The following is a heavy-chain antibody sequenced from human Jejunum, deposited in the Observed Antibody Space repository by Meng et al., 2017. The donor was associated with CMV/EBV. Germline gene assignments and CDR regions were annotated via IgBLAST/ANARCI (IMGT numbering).Heavy chain of an antibody. CDR2: RSESGSVS. V-gene: IGHV3-48*04. J-gene: IGHJ5*01. D-gene: IGHD3-10*01. CDR3: TRGNMIRGLIADS. CDR1: GVTFSAFG. Sequence: SGVTFSAFGRKGGRQKPGKGLEWVSYRSESGSVSEDEESGKGRATIYRDNDKDSVYLEMNSLRAEDTAIYYCTRGNMIRGLIADSWGQGSLVTVSS.